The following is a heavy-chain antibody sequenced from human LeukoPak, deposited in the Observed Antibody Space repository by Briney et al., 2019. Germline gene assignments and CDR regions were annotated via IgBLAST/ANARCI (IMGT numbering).Heavy chain of an antibody. CDR1: GFTFSSYA. CDR2: IQSKSDGGTT. CDR3: ATGTRRDRFDY. Sequence: KAGGSLRLSCAASGFTFSSYAMSWVRQAPGKGLEYIGRIQSKSDGGTTDYAAPVKGRFTISRDDSKSTLYLQMNSLKTDDTAVYYCATGTRRDRFDYWGQGTLVTVSS. D-gene: IGHD5-24*01. V-gene: IGHV3-15*01. J-gene: IGHJ4*02.